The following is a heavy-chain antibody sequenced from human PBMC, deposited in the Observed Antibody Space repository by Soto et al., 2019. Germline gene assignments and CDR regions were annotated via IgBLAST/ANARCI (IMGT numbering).Heavy chain of an antibody. CDR1: GGTFSTNP. D-gene: IGHD2-15*01. J-gene: IGHJ4*02. V-gene: IGHV1-69*06. CDR3: ARRDSGGFYRYFDS. Sequence: QVQLVQSGAEVKKPGSSVKVSCKASGGTFSTNPISWVRQAPGQGLEWKGGTGSGTGPGNHAQKFQGRLTINVDKSTSTVYMELSSLSAEYTAVYYCARRDSGGFYRYFDSWGQGTLVTVSS. CDR2: TGSGTGPG.